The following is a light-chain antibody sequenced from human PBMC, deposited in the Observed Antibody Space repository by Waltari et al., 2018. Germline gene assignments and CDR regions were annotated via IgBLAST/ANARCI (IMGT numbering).Light chain of an antibody. CDR2: DVT. J-gene: IGLJ1*01. CDR1: GRDVGAYMY. V-gene: IGLV2-11*01. CDR3: CSYADGNTYV. Sequence: QSALTQPRSVSGSPGQSVTISCPGTGRDVGAYMYVSWYQHRPGEAPKVMIYDVTYRPSGVPDRFSGSKSGNTASLTISGLQAEDEADYFCCSYADGNTYVFGTGTKVTVL.